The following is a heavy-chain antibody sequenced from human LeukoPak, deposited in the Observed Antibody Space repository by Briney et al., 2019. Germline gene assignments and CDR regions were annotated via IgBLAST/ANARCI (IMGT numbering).Heavy chain of an antibody. Sequence: GESLKISCKGSGYSFTNNWIGWVRQMPGKGLEWMGRLDPSDSYTNYSPSFQGHVTISADKSISTAYLQWSSLKASDTAIYYCAGFRDGSLDYWGQGTLVTVSS. V-gene: IGHV5-10-1*01. CDR2: LDPSDSYT. D-gene: IGHD3-10*01. CDR1: GYSFTNNW. CDR3: AGFRDGSLDY. J-gene: IGHJ4*02.